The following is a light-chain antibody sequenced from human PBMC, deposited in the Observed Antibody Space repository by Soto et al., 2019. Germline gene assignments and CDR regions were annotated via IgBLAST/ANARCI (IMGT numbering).Light chain of an antibody. CDR2: AAS. V-gene: IGKV3-20*01. CDR1: QSVSSSF. CDR3: QQYSSSPIT. Sequence: EIVLTQSPGTLSLSPGERATLSCRASQSVSSSFLAWYQQKVGQAPRLLIYAASRRATGIPDRFSGGGSGTDFSLTISRLDPEDFAVYYCQQYSSSPITFGQGTRLEIK. J-gene: IGKJ5*01.